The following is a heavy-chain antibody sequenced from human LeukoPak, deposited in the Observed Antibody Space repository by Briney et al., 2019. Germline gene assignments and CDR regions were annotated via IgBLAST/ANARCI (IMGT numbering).Heavy chain of an antibody. CDR1: GYTFTSYY. D-gene: IGHD2-15*01. V-gene: IGHV1-46*01. CDR2: INPSGGST. CDR3: ARDRVVVAATSGMDV. Sequence: ASVKVSCKASGYTFTSYYMHWVRQAPGQGLEWMGIINPSGGSTSYAQKFQGRVAMTRDTSTSTVYMELSSLRSEDTAVYYCARDRVVVAATSGMDVWGQGTTVTVSS. J-gene: IGHJ6*02.